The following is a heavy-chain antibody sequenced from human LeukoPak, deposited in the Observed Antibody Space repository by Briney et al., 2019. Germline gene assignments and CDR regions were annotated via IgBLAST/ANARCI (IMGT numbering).Heavy chain of an antibody. CDR1: GYTFTSYY. J-gene: IGHJ5*02. D-gene: IGHD2-2*01. CDR3: ARDYCSSTSCSRASWFDP. CDR2: INPSGGST. V-gene: IGHV1-46*03. Sequence: ASVKVSCKASGYTFTSYYMHWVRQAPRQGLEWMGIINPSGGSTSYAQKFQGRVTMTRDTSTSTVYMELSSLRSEDTAVYYCARDYCSSTSCSRASWFDPWGQGTLVTVSS.